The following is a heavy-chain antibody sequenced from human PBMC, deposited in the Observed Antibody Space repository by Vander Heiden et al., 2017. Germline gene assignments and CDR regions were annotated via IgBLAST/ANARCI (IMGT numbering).Heavy chain of an antibody. CDR1: GYTFTSYD. J-gene: IGHJ6*02. Sequence: QVQLVQSGAEVKKPGASVKVSCKASGYTFTSYDINWVRQATGQGLEWMGWMNPNSGNTGYAQKFQGRVTMTRNTSISTAYMELSSLRSEDTAVYYCARPPAHDFWSGFPPYGMDVWGQGTTVTVSS. V-gene: IGHV1-8*01. CDR3: ARPPAHDFWSGFPPYGMDV. CDR2: MNPNSGNT. D-gene: IGHD3-3*01.